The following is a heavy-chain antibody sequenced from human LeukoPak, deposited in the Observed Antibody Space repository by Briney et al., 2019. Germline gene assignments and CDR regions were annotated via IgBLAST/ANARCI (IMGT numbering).Heavy chain of an antibody. CDR3: ARVRGRYCSGGSCYRYNWFDP. V-gene: IGHV1-46*01. CDR2: INPSGGST. CDR1: GYTFTSYY. J-gene: IGHJ5*02. Sequence: GASVKVSCKASGYTFTSYYMHWVRQAPGQGLEWMGIINPSGGSTSYAQKFQGRVTMTRDTSTSTVYMELSSLRSDDTAVYYCARVRGRYCSGGSCYRYNWFDPWGQGTLVTVSS. D-gene: IGHD2-15*01.